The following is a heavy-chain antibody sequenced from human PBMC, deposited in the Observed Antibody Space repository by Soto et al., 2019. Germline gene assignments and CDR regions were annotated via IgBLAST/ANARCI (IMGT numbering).Heavy chain of an antibody. V-gene: IGHV4-39*07. J-gene: IGHJ3*01. CDR3: ARGGDGFDL. CDR1: GGSISSSSYY. Sequence: PSETLSLTCTVSGGSISSSSYYWGWIRQPPGKGLEWIGNIYYSGSTYYNPSLKSRVTISVDTSENQFSLKLSSMTAADTAVYYCARGGDGFDLWGQGKMVTVSS. CDR2: IYYSGST.